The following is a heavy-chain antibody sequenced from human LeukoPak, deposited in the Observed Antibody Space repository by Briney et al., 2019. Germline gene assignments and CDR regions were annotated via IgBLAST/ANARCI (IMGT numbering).Heavy chain of an antibody. CDR2: IPYDGNSE. J-gene: IGHJ4*02. CDR1: GFIFSNYA. D-gene: IGHD4-11*01. V-gene: IGHV3-30*02. CDR3: AKDEGGPTVSDY. Sequence: GGSLRLSCAASGFIFSNYAMHWVRQAPGKGLEWVAFIPYDGNSEYYADSVKGRFTISRDNSKNTLYLQMNSLRAEDTALYYCAKDEGGPTVSDYWGQGTLVTVSS.